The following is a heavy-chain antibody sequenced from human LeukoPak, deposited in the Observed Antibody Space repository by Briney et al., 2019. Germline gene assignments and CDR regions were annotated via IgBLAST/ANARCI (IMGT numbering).Heavy chain of an antibody. V-gene: IGHV3-23*01. CDR3: AKCSLRVYYYYMDV. J-gene: IGHJ6*03. CDR2: ISGSGGST. D-gene: IGHD2-21*02. CDR1: GFTFSSYA. Sequence: TGGSLRLSCAASGFTFSSYAMSWVRQAPGKGLEWVSAISGSGGSTYYADSVKGRFTISRDNSKNTLYLQMNSLRAEDTAVYYCAKCSLRVYYYYMDVWGKGTTVTVSS.